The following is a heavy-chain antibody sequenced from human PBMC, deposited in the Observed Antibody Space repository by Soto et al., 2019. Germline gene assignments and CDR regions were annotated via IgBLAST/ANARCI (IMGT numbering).Heavy chain of an antibody. CDR2: IYSTGTT. CDR1: GFTVGNNY. CDR3: AKDGRRSGSHYTSFGY. V-gene: IGHV3-53*01. Sequence: EVQLVESGGGLIQPGGSLKLSCAASGFTVGNNYMRWVRQAPGKGLEWVALIYSTGTTKYADSVKGRFTVSRDNAKNTLYLQMNGLRAEVTAVYYCAKDGRRSGSHYTSFGYWGQGTLVTVSS. D-gene: IGHD3-10*01. J-gene: IGHJ4*02.